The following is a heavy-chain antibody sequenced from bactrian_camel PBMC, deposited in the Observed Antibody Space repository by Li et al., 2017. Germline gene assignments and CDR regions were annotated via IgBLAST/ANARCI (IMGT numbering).Heavy chain of an antibody. CDR2: IDKDGTT. CDR3: AAALIDPAWPYDCYSGSCPIGA. Sequence: VQLVESGGGLVQPRGSLRLSCAASGFQFSSYDMSWVRQAPGREREGIAAIDKDGTTSYADSVKGRFTISQDNAKNTVYLQMNSLKPEDTAVYYCAAALIDPAWPYDCYSGSCPIGAWGQGTQVTVS. CDR1: GFQFSSYD. V-gene: IGHV3S42*01. D-gene: IGHD4*01. J-gene: IGHJ6*01.